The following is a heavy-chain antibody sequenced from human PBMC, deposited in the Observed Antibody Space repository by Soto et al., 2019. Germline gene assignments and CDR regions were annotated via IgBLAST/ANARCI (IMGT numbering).Heavy chain of an antibody. CDR3: ARGPHYGSGSYYVVGYYYYGMDV. D-gene: IGHD3-10*01. V-gene: IGHV1-2*02. CDR1: GSTFTGYY. CDR2: INPNSGGT. Sequence: ASVKVSCKPSGSTFTGYYMHWVRQAPGQGLEWMGWINPNSGGTNYAQKFQGRVTMPRDTSISTAYMELSRLRSDDTAVYYCARGPHYGSGSYYVVGYYYYGMDVWGQGTTVTVSS. J-gene: IGHJ6*02.